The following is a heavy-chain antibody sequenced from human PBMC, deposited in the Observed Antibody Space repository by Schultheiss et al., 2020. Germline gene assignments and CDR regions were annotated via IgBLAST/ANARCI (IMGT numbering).Heavy chain of an antibody. CDR1: GDSISSTTYY. CDR2: IYYSGST. V-gene: IGHV4-39*07. J-gene: IGHJ3*02. D-gene: IGHD2-15*01. Sequence: SETLSLTCSVSGDSISSTTYYWGWIRQPPGKGLEWIGSIYYSGSTYYNPSLKSRVTISVDTSKNQFSLKLSSVTAADTAVYYCARDVDGSGPGAFDIWGQGTMVTVSS. CDR3: ARDVDGSGPGAFDI.